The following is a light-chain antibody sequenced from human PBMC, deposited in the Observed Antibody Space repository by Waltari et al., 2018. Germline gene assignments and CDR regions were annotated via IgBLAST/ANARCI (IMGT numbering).Light chain of an antibody. CDR2: GAS. J-gene: IGKJ4*01. CDR1: QDISKN. Sequence: DIQMTQSPSSLFASVGDRVTITCQASQDISKNLNWFQQKPGKAPNLLIYGASSLHTGVPSRFSGSKSGTHFTFTISSLQPEDIATYYCLQYHTFPLTFGGGTKVEIK. CDR3: LQYHTFPLT. V-gene: IGKV1-33*01.